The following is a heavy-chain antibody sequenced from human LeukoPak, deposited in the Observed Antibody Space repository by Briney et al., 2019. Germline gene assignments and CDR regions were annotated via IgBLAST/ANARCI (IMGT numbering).Heavy chain of an antibody. CDR1: GGSISSSSYY. CDR2: IYYSGST. J-gene: IGHJ4*02. CDR3: ARHPYTRIAAAVTYYFDY. V-gene: IGHV4-39*01. Sequence: SETLSLTCTVSGGSISSSSYYWGWIRQPPGKGLEWIGSIYYSGSTYYNPSLKSRVTISVDTSKNQFSLKLSSVTAADTAVYYCARHPYTRIAAAVTYYFDYWGQGTLVTVSS. D-gene: IGHD6-13*01.